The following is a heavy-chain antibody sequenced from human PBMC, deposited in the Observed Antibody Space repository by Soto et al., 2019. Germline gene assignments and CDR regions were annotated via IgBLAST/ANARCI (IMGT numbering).Heavy chain of an antibody. CDR2: ISSSSTYI. Sequence: EVQLVESGGGLVKPGGSLRLSCAASGFIFSSYSMNWVRQAPGKGLEWVSFISSSSTYINYADSVKGRFTISRDNAKNSLYVQMNSLRVEDTAVYYCARTVAGDYFDYWGQGTLVTVSS. CDR1: GFIFSSYS. D-gene: IGHD6-19*01. CDR3: ARTVAGDYFDY. J-gene: IGHJ4*02. V-gene: IGHV3-21*01.